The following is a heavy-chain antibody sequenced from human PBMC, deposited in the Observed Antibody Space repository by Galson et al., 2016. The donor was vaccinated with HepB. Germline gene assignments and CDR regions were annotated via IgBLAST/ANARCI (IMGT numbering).Heavy chain of an antibody. D-gene: IGHD3-9*01. CDR3: ASHYDILTGYFYGYYFDC. CDR2: ISSSSSYI. CDR1: GFTFSSYS. Sequence: SLRLSCAASGFTFSSYSMNWVRQAPGKGLEWVSSISSSSSYIYYADSVKGRFTISRDNAKNSLYPQMNSLRAEDTAVYYCASHYDILTGYFYGYYFDCWGQGTLVTVSS. V-gene: IGHV3-21*06. J-gene: IGHJ4*02.